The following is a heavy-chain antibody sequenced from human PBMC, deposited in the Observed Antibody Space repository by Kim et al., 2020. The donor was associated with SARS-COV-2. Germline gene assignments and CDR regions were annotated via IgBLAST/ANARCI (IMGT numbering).Heavy chain of an antibody. J-gene: IGHJ5*02. V-gene: IGHV3-15*01. Sequence: KGRFTISRDDSKNTLYLQMNSLKTEDTAVYYCTTDPNIVVVPAVSNWFDPWGQGTLVTVSS. D-gene: IGHD2-2*01. CDR3: TTDPNIVVVPAVSNWFDP.